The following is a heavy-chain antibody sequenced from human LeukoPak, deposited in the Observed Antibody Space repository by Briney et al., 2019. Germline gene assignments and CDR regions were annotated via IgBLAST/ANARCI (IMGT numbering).Heavy chain of an antibody. CDR1: GFTFSNAW. J-gene: IGHJ3*02. V-gene: IGHV3-21*01. D-gene: IGHD3-10*01. CDR3: ARDSHTELLWFGELSVDAFDI. CDR2: ISSSSSYV. Sequence: PGGSLRLSCAASGFTFSNAWMSWVRQAPGKGLEWVSSISSSSSYVYYADSVKGRFTISRDNAKNSLYLQMNSLRAEDTAVYYCARDSHTELLWFGELSVDAFDIWGQGTMVTVSS.